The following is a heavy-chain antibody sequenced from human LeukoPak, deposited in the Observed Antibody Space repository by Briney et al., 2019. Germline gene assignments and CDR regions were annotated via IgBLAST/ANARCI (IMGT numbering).Heavy chain of an antibody. CDR1: GGSISSYY. J-gene: IGHJ5*02. Sequence: SETLSLTCTVSGGSISSYYWSWIRQPPGKGLEWIGYINYSGNTNYNPSLKSRVTISVDTSKNQFSLKLSSVAAADTAVYYCASFSWGSGSYNQEAIWSWFDPWGQGTLVTVSS. CDR2: INYSGNT. D-gene: IGHD3-10*01. CDR3: ASFSWGSGSYNQEAIWSWFDP. V-gene: IGHV4-59*08.